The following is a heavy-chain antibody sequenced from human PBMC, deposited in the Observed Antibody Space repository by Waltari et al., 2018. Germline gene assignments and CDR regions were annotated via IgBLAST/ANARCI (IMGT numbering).Heavy chain of an antibody. CDR1: GFTFSSYW. CDR3: ARDSGIAAYALDY. V-gene: IGHV3-7*01. J-gene: IGHJ4*02. CDR2: IKQDGSEK. Sequence: EVQLVESGGDLVQPGGSLRLSCAASGFTFSSYWMSWVRQAPGKGLEWVANIKQDGSEKYYVDSVKGRFTISRDNAKNSLYLQMNSLRAEDTAVYYCARDSGIAAYALDYWGQGTLVTVSS. D-gene: IGHD6-13*01.